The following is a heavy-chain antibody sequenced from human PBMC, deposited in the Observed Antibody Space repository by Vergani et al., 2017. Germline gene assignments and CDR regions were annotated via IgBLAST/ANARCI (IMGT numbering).Heavy chain of an antibody. J-gene: IGHJ6*03. CDR3: AKGETSSSSLYYYYYMDV. D-gene: IGHD6-6*01. CDR2: LYSGGST. Sequence: EVQLVESGGGLIQRGESLRLSCAASGFTVSSTYMSWVRQAPGKGLEWVSVLYSGGSTYYADSVKGRFTISRDNSKNTLYLQMNSLRAEDTALYYCAKGETSSSSLYYYYYMDVWGKGSTVTVSS. CDR1: GFTVSSTY. V-gene: IGHV3-53*01.